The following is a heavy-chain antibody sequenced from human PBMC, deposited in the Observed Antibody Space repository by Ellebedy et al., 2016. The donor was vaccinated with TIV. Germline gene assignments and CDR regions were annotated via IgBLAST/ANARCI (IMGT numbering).Heavy chain of an antibody. Sequence: GGSLRLXXAASGFTFSSYAMHWVRQAPGKGLEWVAVISYDGSNKYYADSVKGRFTISRDNSKNTLYLQMNSLRAEDTAVYYCAKLGGGGSTSPFDYWGQGTLVTVSS. CDR3: AKLGGGGSTSPFDY. D-gene: IGHD2-2*01. J-gene: IGHJ4*02. V-gene: IGHV3-30-3*02. CDR1: GFTFSSYA. CDR2: ISYDGSNK.